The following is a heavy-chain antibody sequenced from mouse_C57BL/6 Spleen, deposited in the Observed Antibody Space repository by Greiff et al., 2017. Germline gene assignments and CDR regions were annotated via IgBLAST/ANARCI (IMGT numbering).Heavy chain of an antibody. CDR1: GYTFTSYG. J-gene: IGHJ3*01. CDR3: ARGLRSPFAY. V-gene: IGHV1-81*01. CDR2: IYPRSGNT. Sequence: VHLVESGAELARPGASVKLSCKASGYTFTSYGISWVKQRTGQGLEWIGEIYPRSGNTYYNEKFKGKATLTADKSSSTAYMELRSLTSEDSAVYFWARGLRSPFAYWGQGTLVTVSA. D-gene: IGHD1-1*01.